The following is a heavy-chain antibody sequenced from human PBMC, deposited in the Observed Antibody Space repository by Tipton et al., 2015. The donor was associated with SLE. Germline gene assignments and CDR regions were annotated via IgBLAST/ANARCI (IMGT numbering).Heavy chain of an antibody. CDR1: GFIFSDYY. D-gene: IGHD5-18*01. CDR3: ARTWIQMWLLDY. J-gene: IGHJ4*02. Sequence: GSLRLSCAASGFIFSDYYMSWIRQAPGKGLECVAYISTSGSTIYYADSVKGRFTISRDNAKNSLYLQMNSLRAEDTAVYYCARTWIQMWLLDYWGQGTLVTVSS. V-gene: IGHV3-11*01. CDR2: ISTSGSTI.